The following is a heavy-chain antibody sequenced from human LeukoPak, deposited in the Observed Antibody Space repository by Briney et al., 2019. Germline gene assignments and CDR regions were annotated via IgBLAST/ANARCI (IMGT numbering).Heavy chain of an antibody. CDR1: GYMFTDYG. V-gene: IGHV1-18*01. D-gene: IGHD6-13*01. Sequence: ASVKVSCKASGYMFTDYGISWLRQAPGQGPEWMGWISAYNGNTNFALKFQGRLTMTTDTVTSTAYMDLRSLRSDDTAVYYCARDPQSAIAAAGTRFDPWGQGTLVTVSS. CDR2: ISAYNGNT. J-gene: IGHJ5*02. CDR3: ARDPQSAIAAAGTRFDP.